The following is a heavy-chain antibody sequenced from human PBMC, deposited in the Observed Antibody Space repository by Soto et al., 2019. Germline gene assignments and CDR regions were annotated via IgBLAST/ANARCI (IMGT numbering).Heavy chain of an antibody. CDR2: ISDDGSNK. J-gene: IGHJ6*02. CDR3: ARPRQPYYYYFGMDV. CDR1: GFIFSNYG. Sequence: QVQLVESGGGVVQPGRSLRLSCAVSGFIFSNYGMHWVRQAPGKGLEWVAVISDDGSNKYYADSVKGRFAISRDSPKNTLYLQMNSLRGDDTAVYYCARPRQPYYYYFGMDVWGQGTTVTVSS. V-gene: IGHV3-30*03. D-gene: IGHD2-2*01.